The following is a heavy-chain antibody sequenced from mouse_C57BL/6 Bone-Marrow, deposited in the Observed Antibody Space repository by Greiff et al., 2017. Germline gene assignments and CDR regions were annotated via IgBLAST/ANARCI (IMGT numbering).Heavy chain of an antibody. CDR2: IDPENGDT. D-gene: IGHD1-3*01. J-gene: IGHJ3*01. V-gene: IGHV14-4*01. CDR1: GFNIKDDY. CDR3: RSSAWFAY. Sequence: VQLQQSGAELVRPGASVKLSCTASGFNIKDDYMHWVKQKPEQGLEWIGWIDPENGDTEYASKFQGKATITADTSSNTAYLQLSSLTSDDTAVYYCRSSAWFAYCCQGTLVTVSA.